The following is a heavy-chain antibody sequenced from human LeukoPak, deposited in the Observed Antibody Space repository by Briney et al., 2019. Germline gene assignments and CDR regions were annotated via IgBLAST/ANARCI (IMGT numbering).Heavy chain of an antibody. CDR3: ARHNYDSSGYYPSGY. J-gene: IGHJ4*02. CDR2: IDPSDSYT. Sequence: GESLKISCKGSGYSFTSYWISWVRQMPGKGLEWMERIDPSDSYTNYSPSFQGHVTISADKSITTAYLQWSSLKASDTAMYYCARHNYDSSGYYPSGYWGQGTLVTVSS. CDR1: GYSFTSYW. V-gene: IGHV5-10-1*01. D-gene: IGHD3-22*01.